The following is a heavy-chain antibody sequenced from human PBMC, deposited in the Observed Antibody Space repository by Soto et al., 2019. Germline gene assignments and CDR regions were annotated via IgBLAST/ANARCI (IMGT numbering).Heavy chain of an antibody. CDR2: IWHDGSNK. J-gene: IGHJ6*02. D-gene: IGHD1-26*01. CDR3: VREGVQNGAGPSYYSGMDV. Sequence: PGGSLRLSCAASGFTFSSYTMYWVRQGPGKGLEGVAVIWHDGSNKYYVDSVKGRFTISRDNSKNTLYLQMNSLRAEDTAVYYCVREGVQNGAGPSYYSGMDVWGQETTLTASS. CDR1: GFTFSSYT. V-gene: IGHV3-33*07.